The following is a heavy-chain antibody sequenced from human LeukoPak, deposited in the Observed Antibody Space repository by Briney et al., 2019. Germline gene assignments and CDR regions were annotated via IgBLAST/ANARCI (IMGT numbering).Heavy chain of an antibody. J-gene: IGHJ6*03. CDR1: GGSISSSSYY. CDR2: IYYSGST. CDR3: ARRREDADYYYYMDV. V-gene: IGHV4-39*01. Sequence: PSETLSLTCTVSGGSISSSSYYWGWIRQPPGKGLEWIGSIYYSGSTYYNPCLKSRVTISVDTSKNQFSLKLSSVTAAHTAVYYCARRREDADYYYYMDVWGKGTTVTVSS.